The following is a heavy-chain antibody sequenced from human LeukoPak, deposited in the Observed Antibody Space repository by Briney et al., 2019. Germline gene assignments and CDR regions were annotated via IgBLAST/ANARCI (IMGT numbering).Heavy chain of an antibody. Sequence: GGSLRLSCAASGFTFSSYAMHWVRQAPGKGLEYVSAISINGGSTYYANSVKGRFTISRDNSKNTLYLQMGSLRAEDMAVYYCARGFKFGDYVWGSYRYTVATYFDYWGQGTLVTVSS. V-gene: IGHV3-64*01. D-gene: IGHD3-16*02. CDR2: ISINGGST. CDR1: GFTFSSYA. CDR3: ARGFKFGDYVWGSYRYTVATYFDY. J-gene: IGHJ4*02.